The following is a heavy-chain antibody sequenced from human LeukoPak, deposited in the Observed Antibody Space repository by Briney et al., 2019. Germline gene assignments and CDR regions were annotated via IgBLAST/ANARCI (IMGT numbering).Heavy chain of an antibody. V-gene: IGHV4-59*07. CDR3: ARAERYCSGGSCYYLFDY. J-gene: IGHJ4*02. CDR1: VGFISSYY. Sequence: SDTLSLTCTVCVGFISSYYRSWIREPPEKGLEGIGYIYYSRSTNYNPSLKSRVTISVDKSKNQFYLKLSSVTAADTAVYYCARAERYCSGGSCYYLFDYWGQGTLVTVSS. D-gene: IGHD2-15*01. CDR2: IYYSRST.